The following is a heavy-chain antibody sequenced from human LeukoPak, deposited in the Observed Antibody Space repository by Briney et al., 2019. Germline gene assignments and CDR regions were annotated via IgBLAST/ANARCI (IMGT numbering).Heavy chain of an antibody. CDR1: GFTFSSYW. V-gene: IGHV3-74*01. CDR2: INSDGSST. Sequence: GGSLRLSCAASGFTFSSYWMHWVRQAPGKGLVWVSHINSDGSSTSYADSVKGRFTISRDNAKNTLYLQMNSLRAEDTAVYYCARAMVRGVIIGYWGQGTLVTVSS. J-gene: IGHJ4*02. D-gene: IGHD3-10*01. CDR3: ARAMVRGVIIGY.